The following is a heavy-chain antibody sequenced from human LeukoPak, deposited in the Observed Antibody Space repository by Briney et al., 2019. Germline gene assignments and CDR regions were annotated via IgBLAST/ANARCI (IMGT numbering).Heavy chain of an antibody. J-gene: IGHJ6*03. D-gene: IGHD3-22*01. Sequence: GESLKISCKGSGYSFTSYWIGWVRQMPGKGLEWMGIIYPGDSDTRYSPSFQGQVTISADKSISTAYLQWSSLRASDTAMYYCARPLYDSSGPPGTYYYYMDVWGKGTTVTVSS. CDR1: GYSFTSYW. CDR3: ARPLYDSSGPPGTYYYYMDV. V-gene: IGHV5-51*01. CDR2: IYPGDSDT.